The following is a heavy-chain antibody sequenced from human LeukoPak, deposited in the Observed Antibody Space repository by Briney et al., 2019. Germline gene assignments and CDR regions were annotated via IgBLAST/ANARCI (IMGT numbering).Heavy chain of an antibody. J-gene: IGHJ6*03. V-gene: IGHV1-2*02. CDR2: INPNSGGT. CDR3: ARDGGGSYSPLYYYYMDV. CDR1: GYTFTGYY. D-gene: IGHD1-26*01. Sequence: GASVKVSCKASGYTFTGYYMHWVRQAPGQGLEWMGWINPNSGGTNYAQKFQGRVTMTRDTSISTAYMELSRLRSDDTAVYYCARDGGGSYSPLYYYYMDVWGKGTTVTVSS.